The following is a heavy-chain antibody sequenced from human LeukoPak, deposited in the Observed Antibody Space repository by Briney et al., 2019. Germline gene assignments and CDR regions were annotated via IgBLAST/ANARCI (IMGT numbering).Heavy chain of an antibody. D-gene: IGHD6-19*01. V-gene: IGHV3-66*04. CDR3: TRPHSGHYSYAMDA. Sequence: GRSLRLSCAVSGFTVSVNYMSWVRQPPGKGLEWVSVIADGGRTYHADSVKGRFTISRDNSKNTLFLQMNSLRADDTAVYYCTRPHSGHYSYAMDAWGQGTTVTV. CDR2: IADGGRT. J-gene: IGHJ6*02. CDR1: GFTVSVNY.